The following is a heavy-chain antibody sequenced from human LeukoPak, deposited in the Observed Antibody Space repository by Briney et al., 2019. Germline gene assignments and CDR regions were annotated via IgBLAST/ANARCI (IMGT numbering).Heavy chain of an antibody. D-gene: IGHD3-10*01. CDR3: AFEAGGFGQLDRIDY. Sequence: PSETLSLTCAVYGGSFSGYYWSWIRQPPGKGLEWIGEINHSGSTNYNPSLKSRVTIPVDTSKNQFSLKLSSVTAADTAVYYCAFEAGGFGQLDRIDYWGQGTLVTVSS. CDR2: INHSGST. J-gene: IGHJ4*02. CDR1: GGSFSGYY. V-gene: IGHV4-34*01.